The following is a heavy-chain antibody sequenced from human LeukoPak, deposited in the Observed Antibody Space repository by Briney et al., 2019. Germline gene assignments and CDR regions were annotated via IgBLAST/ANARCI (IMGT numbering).Heavy chain of an antibody. Sequence: GGSLRRSCAASGLSFGAHAMHWVRQAPGMGLEWVSGVGGGGQRTHYADSVKGRFTISRDNSKNTLYLQMNSLRAEDTAVYYCAKDRGYYVDTGTINFWGQGTLVTVSS. CDR2: VGGGGQRT. J-gene: IGHJ4*02. D-gene: IGHD2-15*01. V-gene: IGHV3-23*01. CDR1: GLSFGAHA. CDR3: AKDRGYYVDTGTINF.